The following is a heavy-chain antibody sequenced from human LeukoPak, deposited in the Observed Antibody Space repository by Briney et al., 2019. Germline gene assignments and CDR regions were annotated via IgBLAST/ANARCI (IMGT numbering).Heavy chain of an antibody. CDR1: GFTFSGYE. Sequence: GGSLRLSCAASGFTFSGYEMNWVRQAPGKGLEWVSYISSSGSTIYYADSVKGRFTISRDNAKNSLYLQMNSLRAEDTAVYYCASDAEYCSGGSCYRGNFDYWGQGTLVTVSS. D-gene: IGHD2-15*01. CDR2: ISSSGSTI. J-gene: IGHJ4*02. CDR3: ASDAEYCSGGSCYRGNFDY. V-gene: IGHV3-48*03.